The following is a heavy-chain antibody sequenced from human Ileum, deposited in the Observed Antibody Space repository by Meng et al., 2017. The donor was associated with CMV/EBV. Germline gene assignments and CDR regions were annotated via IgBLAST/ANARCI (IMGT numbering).Heavy chain of an antibody. CDR1: GSPIGIRKW. CDR2: IYHSGGT. CDR3: ASREDGWLQSGGWFDP. D-gene: IGHD5-24*01. J-gene: IGHJ5*02. Sequence: GSPIGIRKWWSWVRQSPGKGLEWVGEIYHSGGTQYNPSLKSRATVSIDKSRNQFSLRLNSVTAADSAVYYCASREDGWLQSGGWFDPWGPGALVTVSS. V-gene: IGHV4-4*02.